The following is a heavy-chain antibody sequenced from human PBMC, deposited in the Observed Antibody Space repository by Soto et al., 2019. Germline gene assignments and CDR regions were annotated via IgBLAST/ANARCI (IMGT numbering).Heavy chain of an antibody. CDR3: AKDRYLNHDSRGYLFDN. J-gene: IGHJ4*02. V-gene: IGHV3-23*01. CDR2: ISRYGDIT. CDR1: GFTFNIYA. Sequence: EVQLLESGGDLIQPGGSLRLSCAASGFTFNIYAMTWVRQAPGKGLEWVSAISRYGDITYYADSVEGRFSISRDNSQNTLYQQINSLRAEDTAVYYCAKDRYLNHDSRGYLFDNWGQGTLVTVSS. D-gene: IGHD3-22*01.